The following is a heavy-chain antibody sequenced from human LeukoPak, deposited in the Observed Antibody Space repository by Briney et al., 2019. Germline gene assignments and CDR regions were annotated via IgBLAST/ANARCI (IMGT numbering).Heavy chain of an antibody. D-gene: IGHD2-2*01. Sequence: ASVSVSCTASGYTFTGYYMHWVRQAPGQGLEWMGWINPNSGGTNYAQKFQGRVTLTRDTSISTAYMELSRLRSDDTAVYYCAREGVVVPAAMRGYYYGMDVWGQGTTVTVSS. CDR1: GYTFTGYY. CDR3: AREGVVVPAAMRGYYYGMDV. J-gene: IGHJ6*02. CDR2: INPNSGGT. V-gene: IGHV1-2*02.